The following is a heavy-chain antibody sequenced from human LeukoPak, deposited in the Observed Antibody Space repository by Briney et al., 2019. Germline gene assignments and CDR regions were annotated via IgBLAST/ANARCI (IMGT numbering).Heavy chain of an antibody. J-gene: IGHJ4*02. V-gene: IGHV3-15*01. D-gene: IGHD3-3*01. Sequence: GGSLRLSCAASGFTFSNAWMSWVRQAPGKGLEWVGRIKSKTDGGTTDYAAPVKGRFTISRDDSKNTLYLQMDSLKTEDTAVYYCTTFLILEWLLYDYWGQGTLVTVSS. CDR2: IKSKTDGGTT. CDR1: GFTFSNAW. CDR3: TTFLILEWLLYDY.